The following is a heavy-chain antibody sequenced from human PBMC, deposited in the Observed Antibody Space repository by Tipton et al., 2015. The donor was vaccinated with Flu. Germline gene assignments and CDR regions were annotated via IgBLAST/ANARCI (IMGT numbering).Heavy chain of an antibody. CDR3: ARQGIWSGYYKYFDY. V-gene: IGHV4-39*01. CDR1: SGSIRSTNYF. CDR2: IFPSGTT. Sequence: GLVKPSETLSLTCTVSSGSIRSTNYFCAWIRQPPGKRLELIGSIFPSGTTYYNPSLKSRVTISVDTSKNQFSLKMSSVTAADTAVYYCARQGIWSGYYKYFDYWGQGTLVTVSS. D-gene: IGHD3-3*01. J-gene: IGHJ4*02.